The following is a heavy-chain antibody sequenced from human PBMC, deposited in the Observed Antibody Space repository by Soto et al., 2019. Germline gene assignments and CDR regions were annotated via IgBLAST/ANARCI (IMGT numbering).Heavy chain of an antibody. J-gene: IGHJ4*02. V-gene: IGHV3-7*01. D-gene: IGHD3-3*01. CDR1: GFTFTNYW. CDR2: IKQDGSEK. CDR3: ARDMGVFWSGYPEGVFDY. Sequence: GGSLRLSCAASGFTFTNYWMSWVRQAPWKGLEWVANIKQDGSEKYYADSAKGRFIISRDNAKTSLYLQMNSLRAEDTAVYYCARDMGVFWSGYPEGVFDYWGQGTPVTVSS.